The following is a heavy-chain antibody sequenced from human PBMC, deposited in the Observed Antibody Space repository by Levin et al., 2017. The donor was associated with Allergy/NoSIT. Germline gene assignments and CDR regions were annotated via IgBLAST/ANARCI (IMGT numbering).Heavy chain of an antibody. D-gene: IGHD7-27*01. V-gene: IGHV3-9*01. CDR2: INWNRDKI. CDR3: AKGLNWGSPNTFDY. CDR1: GFTLGDYA. J-gene: IGHJ4*02. Sequence: SLKISCAASGFTLGDYAMHWVRQAPGKGLEWVSGINWNRDKIGYADSVRARFTISRDNAKNSLYLQMNSLGPEDTALYYCAKGLNWGSPNTFDYWGQGTLVTVSS.